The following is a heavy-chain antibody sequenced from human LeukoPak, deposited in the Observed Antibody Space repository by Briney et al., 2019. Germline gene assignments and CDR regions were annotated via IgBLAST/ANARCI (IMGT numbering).Heavy chain of an antibody. V-gene: IGHV1-46*01. CDR2: INPSGGST. Sequence: GASVKVSCKASGYTFINYYIHWVRQAPGQGLEWMGVINPSGGSTTYAQKFQGRVTMTRDTSTSTVYMELSSLRFEDTAVYFCAKDYVSGSYYPGGEDRTDYYYGMDVWGQGTTVTVSS. CDR1: GYTFINYY. D-gene: IGHD3-16*01. CDR3: AKDYVSGSYYPGGEDRTDYYYGMDV. J-gene: IGHJ6*01.